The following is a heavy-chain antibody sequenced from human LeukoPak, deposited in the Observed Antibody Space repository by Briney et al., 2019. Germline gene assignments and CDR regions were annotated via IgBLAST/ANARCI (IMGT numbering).Heavy chain of an antibody. V-gene: IGHV4-61*02. CDR2: IYTSGST. CDR3: ARLYGNFVIDY. CDR1: GGSISSGSYY. J-gene: IGHJ4*02. D-gene: IGHD4-11*01. Sequence: PSETLSLTCTVSGGSISSGSYYWSWIRQPAGKGLEWIGRIYTSGSTNYNPSLKSRVTISVDTSKNQFSLKLSSVTAADTAVYHCARLYGNFVIDYWGQGILVTVSS.